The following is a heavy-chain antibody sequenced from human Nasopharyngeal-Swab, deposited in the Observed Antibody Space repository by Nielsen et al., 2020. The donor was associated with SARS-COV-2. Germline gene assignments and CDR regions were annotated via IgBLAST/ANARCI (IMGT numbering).Heavy chain of an antibody. V-gene: IGHV3-23*01. J-gene: IGHJ2*01. D-gene: IGHD2-8*01. CDR2: MTVGAGGT. CDR1: GFTFGHYA. Sequence: GGSLRLSCAASGFTFGHYAVIWVRQAPGKGLEWVPSMTVGAGGTSYADSVKGRFTISVDSSKNILYLQMNSLRAEDTAIYYCAKRLYGDLWGRGTLVTVSS. CDR3: AKRLYGDL.